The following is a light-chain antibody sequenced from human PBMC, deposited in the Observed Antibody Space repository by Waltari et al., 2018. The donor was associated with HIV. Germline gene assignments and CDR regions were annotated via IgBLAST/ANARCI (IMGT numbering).Light chain of an antibody. V-gene: IGLV3-1*01. CDR1: KLGAKF. CDR3: QAWDGTTGV. CDR2: QDN. J-gene: IGLJ2*01. Sequence: SYALTQPPSVSVSPGPTVTISCSGDKLGAKFAFWYQQKPGQSPKLVIYQDNKRPSGIPGLFAGSNSGNTATLTISGTQAMDEADYYCQAWDGTTGVFGGGTKLTVL.